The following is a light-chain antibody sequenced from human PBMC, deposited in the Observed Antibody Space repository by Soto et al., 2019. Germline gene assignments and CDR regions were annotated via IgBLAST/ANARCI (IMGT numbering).Light chain of an antibody. Sequence: DIQMTQSPSSLSASVGDRVIITCRASQSISSYLNWYQQKPGKVPKVLIYAASSLQSGVPSRFSGSGSGTNFTLTISSLQPEDFATYYCQQSHITPYTFGQGTKLEIK. V-gene: IGKV1-39*01. CDR2: AAS. CDR1: QSISSY. J-gene: IGKJ2*01. CDR3: QQSHITPYT.